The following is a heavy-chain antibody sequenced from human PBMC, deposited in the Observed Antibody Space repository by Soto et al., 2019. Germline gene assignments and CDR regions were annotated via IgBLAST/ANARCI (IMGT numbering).Heavy chain of an antibody. J-gene: IGHJ5*02. V-gene: IGHV1-24*01. CDR3: ASLEVVVAATPFSWFDP. D-gene: IGHD2-15*01. Sequence: ASVKVSCKVSGYTLTELSMHWVRQAPGKGLEWMGGFDPEDGETIYAQKFQGRVTMTEDTSTDTAYMELSSLRSEDTAVYYCASLEVVVAATPFSWFDPWGQGTLVTVSS. CDR1: GYTLTELS. CDR2: FDPEDGET.